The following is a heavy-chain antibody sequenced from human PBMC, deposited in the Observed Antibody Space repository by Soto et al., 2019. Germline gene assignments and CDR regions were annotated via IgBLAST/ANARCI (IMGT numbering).Heavy chain of an antibody. D-gene: IGHD3-10*01. CDR3: ANGSYYYGSGSYYMEHGYYGMDV. V-gene: IGHV3-23*01. J-gene: IGHJ6*02. CDR2: ISGSGGST. Sequence: GGSLRLSCAASGFTFSSYAMSWVRQAPGKGLEWVSAISGSGGSTYYADSVKGRFTISRDNSKNTLYLQMNSLRAEETAVYYCANGSYYYGSGSYYMEHGYYGMDVWGQGTTVTVSS. CDR1: GFTFSSYA.